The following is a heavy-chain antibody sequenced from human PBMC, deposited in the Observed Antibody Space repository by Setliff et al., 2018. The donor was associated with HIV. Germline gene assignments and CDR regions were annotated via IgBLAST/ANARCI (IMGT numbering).Heavy chain of an antibody. Sequence: PSETLSLTCAVYGGSFSGYYWTWIRQPPGKGLEWIGEITHSGSTNYNPSLESRVTLSVDKSKNQFSLRLSSVTAADTAVYYCATLAAAGESYDYWGQGSLVTVSS. J-gene: IGHJ4*02. CDR3: ATLAAAGESYDY. CDR2: ITHSGST. D-gene: IGHD6-13*01. V-gene: IGHV4-34*01. CDR1: GGSFSGYY.